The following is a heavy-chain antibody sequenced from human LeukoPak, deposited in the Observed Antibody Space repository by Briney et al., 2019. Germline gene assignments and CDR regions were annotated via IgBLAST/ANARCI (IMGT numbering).Heavy chain of an antibody. CDR1: GGSISSYY. J-gene: IGHJ5*02. CDR3: AARGSGWYWFDP. V-gene: IGHV4-59*01. CDR2: IYYSGST. Sequence: SETLSLTCTVSGGSISSYYWSWIRQPPGKGLEWIGYIYYSGSTNYNPSLKSRVTISVDTSKNQFSLKLSSVTAADTAVYYCAARGSGWYWFDPWGQGTLVTVSS. D-gene: IGHD6-19*01.